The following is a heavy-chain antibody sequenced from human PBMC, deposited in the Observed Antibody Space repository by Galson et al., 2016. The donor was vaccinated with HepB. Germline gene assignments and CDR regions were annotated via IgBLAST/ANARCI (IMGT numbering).Heavy chain of an antibody. Sequence: PALVKPTQTLTLTCTFSGFSLSTSGMCVSWIRQPPGRALEWLALIDWGDDKYYSTSLKTRLTISKDTSKNQVVLTMTNMDPVDTATYYGARIKGRSDGYNFHDAFDIWGQGTRVTVSS. CDR3: ARIKGRSDGYNFHDAFDI. CDR2: IDWGDDK. D-gene: IGHD5-24*01. CDR1: GFSLSTSGMC. V-gene: IGHV2-70*01. J-gene: IGHJ3*02.